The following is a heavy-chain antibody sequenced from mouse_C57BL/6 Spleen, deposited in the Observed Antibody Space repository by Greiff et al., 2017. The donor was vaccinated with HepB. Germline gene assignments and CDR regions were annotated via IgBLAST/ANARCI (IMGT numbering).Heavy chain of an antibody. CDR3: ERHDDYDVDFDY. CDR2: ISGGGGNT. J-gene: IGHJ2*01. V-gene: IGHV5-9*01. D-gene: IGHD2-4*01. CDR1: GFTFSSYT. Sequence: EVMLVESGGGLVKPGGSLKLSCAASGFTFSSYTMSWVRQTPEKRLEWVATISGGGGNTYYPDSVKGRFTISRDNAKNTLYLQMSSLRSEDTALYYCERHDDYDVDFDYWGQGTTLTVSS.